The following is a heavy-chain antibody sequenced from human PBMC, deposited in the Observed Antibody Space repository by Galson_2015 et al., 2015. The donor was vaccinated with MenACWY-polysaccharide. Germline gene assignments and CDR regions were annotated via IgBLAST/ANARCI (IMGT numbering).Heavy chain of an antibody. Sequence: CAISGDSVSSNSAAWNWIRQSPSRGLEWLGRTYYRSKWYKDYAVSVKSRITINPDTSKNQFSLQLNSVAPEDTAVYYCARDYDTFDAFDIWGQGTMVTVSS. D-gene: IGHD3-3*01. CDR2: TYYRSKWYK. CDR3: ARDYDTFDAFDI. CDR1: GDSVSSNSAA. V-gene: IGHV6-1*01. J-gene: IGHJ3*02.